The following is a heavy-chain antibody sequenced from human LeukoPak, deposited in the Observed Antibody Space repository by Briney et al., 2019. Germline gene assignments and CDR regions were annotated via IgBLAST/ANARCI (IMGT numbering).Heavy chain of an antibody. V-gene: IGHV4-31*03. CDR1: GGSISSGGYY. J-gene: IGHJ5*02. CDR3: AREGISHTHLNWFDP. D-gene: IGHD2-15*01. Sequence: SQTLSLTCTVSGGSISSGGYYWSWIRQHPGKGLEWIGYIYYSGSTYYNPSLKSRVTISVDTSKNQFSLKLSSVTAADTAVYYCAREGISHTHLNWFDPWGQGTLVTVSS. CDR2: IYYSGST.